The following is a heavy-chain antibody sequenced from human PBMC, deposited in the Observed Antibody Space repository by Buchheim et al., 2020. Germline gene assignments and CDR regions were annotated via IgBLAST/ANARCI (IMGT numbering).Heavy chain of an antibody. CDR2: IGYSGAST. J-gene: IGHJ5*02. CDR1: GFTFSNYA. D-gene: IGHD6-13*01. Sequence: EVQLLESGGGLVQPGGSLRLSCAASGFTFSNYAMHWVRQAPGKGLEWVSAIGYSGASTYYADSVKGRFTISRDNSKNTLFLQMTSLRAEDTAVYYCARGSSSNNWYVWFDPWGQGTL. CDR3: ARGSSSNNWYVWFDP. V-gene: IGHV3-23*01.